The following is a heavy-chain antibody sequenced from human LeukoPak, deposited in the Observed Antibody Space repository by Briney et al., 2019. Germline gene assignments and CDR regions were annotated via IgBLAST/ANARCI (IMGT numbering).Heavy chain of an antibody. CDR1: GFTFSSYA. D-gene: IGHD5-18*01. CDR3: AKSARRYSYGSPTINYFDY. J-gene: IGHJ4*02. V-gene: IGHV3-23*01. Sequence: GGSLRLSCAASGFTFSSYAMSWVRQAPGKGLEWVSAISGSGGSTYYADSVKGRFTISRDNSKNTLYLQMNSLRAEGTAVYYCAKSARRYSYGSPTINYFDYWGQGTLVTASS. CDR2: ISGSGGST.